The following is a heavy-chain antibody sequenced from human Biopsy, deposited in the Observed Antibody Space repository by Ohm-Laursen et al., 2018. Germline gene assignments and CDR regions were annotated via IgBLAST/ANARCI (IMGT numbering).Heavy chain of an antibody. CDR1: GDSVTKYY. Sequence: PSDTLSLTCTVSGDSVTKYYWSWIRQPPGKGLEWIGHIYYSVMTNYNPSLQSRVSISVDTSRNQVSLTLSSVTAADTAAYYCARDSGILNYGNFKYYHYYGMDVWGQGTKVTVSS. D-gene: IGHD4-11*01. J-gene: IGHJ6*02. V-gene: IGHV4-59*02. CDR3: ARDSGILNYGNFKYYHYYGMDV. CDR2: IYYSVMT.